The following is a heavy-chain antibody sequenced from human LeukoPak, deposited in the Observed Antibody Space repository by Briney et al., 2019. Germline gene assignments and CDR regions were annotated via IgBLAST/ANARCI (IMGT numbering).Heavy chain of an antibody. CDR1: GGSISSYY. Sequence: SETLSLTCTVSGGSISSYYWSWIRQPAGKGLEWIGRIYTSGSTNYNPSLKSRVTTSVDTSKNQFSLKLSSVTAADTAVYYCARGVLAAAGRIWFDPWGQGTLVTVSS. CDR2: IYTSGST. V-gene: IGHV4-4*07. J-gene: IGHJ5*02. CDR3: ARGVLAAAGRIWFDP. D-gene: IGHD6-13*01.